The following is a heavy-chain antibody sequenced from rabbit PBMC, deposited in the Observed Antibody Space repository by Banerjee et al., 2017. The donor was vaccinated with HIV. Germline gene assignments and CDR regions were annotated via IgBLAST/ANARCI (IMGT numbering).Heavy chain of an antibody. V-gene: IGHV1S40*01. J-gene: IGHJ2*01. Sequence: QSLEEYSGDRVKPAASFTTISTASCVFFFSYAFRLVCQAPGKGLEWIGCIYAGSGSTYYASWERGRFTISNTSSTAVTLQMTSLAAADTANYFCARGSGWGRGIDPWGPGTLVTVS. CDR1: CVFFFSYA. CDR2: IYAGSGST. CDR3: ARGSGWGRGIDP. D-gene: IGHD4-1*01.